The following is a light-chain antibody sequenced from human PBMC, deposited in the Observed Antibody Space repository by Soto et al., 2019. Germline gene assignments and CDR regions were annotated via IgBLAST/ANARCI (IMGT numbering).Light chain of an antibody. CDR3: QQRYNWPGT. CDR1: ESVRGY. J-gene: IGKJ1*01. Sequence: EIVLTQSPVTLSLSPGERATLSCRASESVRGYLAWYQQKPGQAPRLLIHDASNRATGIPVRFSASGSETDFTLTISSLEPEDSAVYYCQQRYNWPGTFGRGTKVDI. CDR2: DAS. V-gene: IGKV3-11*01.